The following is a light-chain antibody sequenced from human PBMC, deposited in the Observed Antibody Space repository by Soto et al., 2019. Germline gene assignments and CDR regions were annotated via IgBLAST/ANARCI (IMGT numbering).Light chain of an antibody. CDR2: EVT. CDR3: ASYAGNNNFVL. CDR1: SSDVGAYNY. J-gene: IGLJ2*01. V-gene: IGLV2-8*01. Sequence: QSALAQPPSASGSPGQSVTISCTGTSSDVGAYNYVSWYQQHPGKAPKLVIYEVTERPSGVPERFSGSKSGSTASLTVSGLQAEDEALYYRASYAGNNNFVLFGGGTKVTVL.